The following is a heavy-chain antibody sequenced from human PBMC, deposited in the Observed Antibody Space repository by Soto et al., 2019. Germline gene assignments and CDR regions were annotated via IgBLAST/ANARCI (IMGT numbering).Heavy chain of an antibody. CDR1: GFSLSTSGVG. CDR3: AHRMVRGVMRYYFDS. V-gene: IGHV2-5*02. CDR2: IYWDDAK. J-gene: IGHJ4*02. D-gene: IGHD3-10*01. Sequence: QITLKESGPTLVKPTQTLTLTCTFSGFSLSTSGVGVGWIRQPPGRALEWLALIYWDDAKRYSPSLKSRLTIPKDTYKNQLVLTLTNMDPVDTATYYCAHRMVRGVMRYYFDSWGQGTLVTVSS.